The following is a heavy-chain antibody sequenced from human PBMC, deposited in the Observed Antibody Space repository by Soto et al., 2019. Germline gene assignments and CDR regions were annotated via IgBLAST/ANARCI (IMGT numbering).Heavy chain of an antibody. J-gene: IGHJ2*01. Sequence: EVQLVESGGGLVQPGGSLRLSCAASGFTFSSYWMHWVRQAPGKGLVWVSRINSDGRSTNYADSVKGRFTISRDNAKNTLYLQMNSLRAEDTAVYYCARGGSLNWYFDLWGRGTLVTVSS. CDR3: ARGGSLNWYFDL. CDR2: INSDGRST. D-gene: IGHD1-26*01. CDR1: GFTFSSYW. V-gene: IGHV3-74*01.